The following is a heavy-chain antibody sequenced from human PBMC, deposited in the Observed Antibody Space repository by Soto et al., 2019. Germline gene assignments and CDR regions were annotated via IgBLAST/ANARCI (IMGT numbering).Heavy chain of an antibody. Sequence: QVQLVESGGGVVQPGRSLRLSCAASGFTFSNYVMHWVRQAPGKGLEWVAVISFDGSNKYHVDSVKGRFTVSRDNSKNTVYLEMNSLRTEDTAVYYCAKASSQQWLVQDWYFDLWGRGTLVTVSS. J-gene: IGHJ2*01. CDR3: AKASSQQWLVQDWYFDL. CDR2: ISFDGSNK. D-gene: IGHD6-19*01. V-gene: IGHV3-30*18. CDR1: GFTFSNYV.